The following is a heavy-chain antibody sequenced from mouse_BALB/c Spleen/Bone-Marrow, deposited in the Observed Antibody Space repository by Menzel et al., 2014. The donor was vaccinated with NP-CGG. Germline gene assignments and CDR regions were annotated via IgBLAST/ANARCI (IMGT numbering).Heavy chain of an antibody. D-gene: IGHD2-14*01. Sequence: VQLQQSGAELVKPGASVKLSCTASGFNIKDTYMHWVKQRPEQGLEWIGRIGPANGNTKYDPKFQGKATITADTSSNTAYPQLSSLTSEDTAVYYCARGTPYAMDYWGQGTSVTVSS. J-gene: IGHJ4*01. V-gene: IGHV14-3*02. CDR2: IGPANGNT. CDR1: GFNIKDTY. CDR3: ARGTPYAMDY.